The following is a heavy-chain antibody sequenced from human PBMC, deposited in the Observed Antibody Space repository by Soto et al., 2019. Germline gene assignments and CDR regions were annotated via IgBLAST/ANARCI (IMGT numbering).Heavy chain of an antibody. J-gene: IGHJ6*02. D-gene: IGHD6-19*01. V-gene: IGHV3-33*01. Sequence: QVQLVESGGGVVQPGRSLRLSCAASGFTFSSYGMHWVRQAPGKGLEWVAVIWYDGSNKYYADSVKGRFTISRDNSNNTLYLQINSLRAEDTAVYYCAIDIDSSGWPGVYYYYAMDVWGQGTTVTVSS. CDR2: IWYDGSNK. CDR3: AIDIDSSGWPGVYYYYAMDV. CDR1: GFTFSSYG.